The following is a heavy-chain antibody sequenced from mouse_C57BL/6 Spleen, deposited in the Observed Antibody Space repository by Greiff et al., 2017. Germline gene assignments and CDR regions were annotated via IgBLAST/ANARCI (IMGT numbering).Heavy chain of an antibody. CDR3: ARQATVVADAMDY. V-gene: IGHV1-82*01. D-gene: IGHD1-1*01. CDR2: IYPGDGDT. J-gene: IGHJ4*01. Sequence: VQLQESGPELVKPGASVKISCKASGYAFSSSWMNWVKQRPGKGLEWIGRIYPGDGDTNYNGKFKGKATLTADKSSSTAHMQLSSLTSEDSAVYFCARQATVVADAMDYWGQGTSVTVSS. CDR1: GYAFSSSW.